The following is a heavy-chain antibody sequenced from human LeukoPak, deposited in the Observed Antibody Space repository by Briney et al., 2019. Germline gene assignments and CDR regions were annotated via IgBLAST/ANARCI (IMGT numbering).Heavy chain of an antibody. V-gene: IGHV3-23*01. CDR3: EKERGYSYTEIDY. CDR1: GFAFSSYA. D-gene: IGHD5-18*01. Sequence: PGGSLRLSCAASGFAFSSYAMSWVRQAPGKGLEWVSAISGSGGSTYYADSVKGRFTISRDNSKNTLYLQMNSLRAEDTAVYYCEKERGYSYTEIDYWGQGTLVTVSS. CDR2: ISGSGGST. J-gene: IGHJ4*02.